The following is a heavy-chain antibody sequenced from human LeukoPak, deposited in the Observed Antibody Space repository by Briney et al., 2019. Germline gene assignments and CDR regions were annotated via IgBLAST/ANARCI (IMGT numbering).Heavy chain of an antibody. CDR1: GFTFNSYD. CDR3: ARSGPFDY. CDR2: IKQGISEK. Sequence: GGSLRLSCAASGFTFNSYDMHWVRQAPGKGLEWVANIKQGISEKYYIDSVKGRFTISRDNAKNSLYLQMNSLRAEDTAVYYCARSGPFDYWGQGTLVTVSS. J-gene: IGHJ4*02. D-gene: IGHD3-10*01. V-gene: IGHV3-7*01.